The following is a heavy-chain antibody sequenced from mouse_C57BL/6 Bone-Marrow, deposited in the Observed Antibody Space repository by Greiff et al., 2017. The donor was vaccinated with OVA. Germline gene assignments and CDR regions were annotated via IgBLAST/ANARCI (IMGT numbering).Heavy chain of an antibody. CDR1: GYTFPDYY. V-gene: IGHV1-76*01. CDR3: ARCPMDY. J-gene: IGHJ4*01. CDR2: IYPGSGNT. Sequence: VQLQQSGAELVRPGASVKLSCKASGYTFPDYYINWVKQRPGQGLEWIARIYPGSGNTYYNEKFKGKATLTAEKSSSTAYMQLSSLTSEDSAVYFCARCPMDYWGQGTSVTVSS.